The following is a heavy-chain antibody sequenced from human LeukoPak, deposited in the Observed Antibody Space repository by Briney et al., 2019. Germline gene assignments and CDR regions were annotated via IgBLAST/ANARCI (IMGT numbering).Heavy chain of an antibody. J-gene: IGHJ5*02. D-gene: IGHD4-17*01. CDR3: VRSPTPVSIAA. Sequence: GGSLRLSSAASGFTLSDHYMDWVRQAPGKGLEWVGRTRDKFNSYTTHYAAAVRGRLSNSRDDSKRSLYLQMNSLKADDTAVYYCVRSPTPVSIAAWGQATLVSDCS. V-gene: IGHV3-72*01. CDR1: GFTLSDHY. CDR2: TRDKFNSYTT.